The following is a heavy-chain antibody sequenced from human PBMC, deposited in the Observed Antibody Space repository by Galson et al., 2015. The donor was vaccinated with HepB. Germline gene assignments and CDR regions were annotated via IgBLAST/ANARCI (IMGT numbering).Heavy chain of an antibody. CDR3: ARDQVGSALSGNGLDF. V-gene: IGHV3-33*01. J-gene: IGHJ4*02. CDR1: GFTFRRYD. D-gene: IGHD6-19*01. Sequence: SLRLSCTPSGFTFRRYDMHWVRQSPGKGVEWVAVIWCEGSNKYYADSVKSRFTISRDNSKHTLYLQMNSLRAEDSAVYHCARDQVGSALSGNGLDFWGQGTLVTVSS. CDR2: IWCEGSNK.